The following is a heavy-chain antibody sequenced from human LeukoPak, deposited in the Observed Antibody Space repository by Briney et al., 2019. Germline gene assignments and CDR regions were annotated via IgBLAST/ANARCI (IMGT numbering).Heavy chain of an antibody. CDR1: GFTFRNYA. D-gene: IGHD2-15*01. CDR2: ISGDGGST. J-gene: IGHJ3*02. V-gene: IGHV3-23*01. Sequence: GGPLRLSCVVSGFTFRNYAMSWVRQAPGEGLAWVSAISGDGGSTFYADSVKGRFTISRDNSKNTLYLQMNTLRAEDTAVYFCAKDGGQLKGAFDIWGQGTMVTVSS. CDR3: AKDGGQLKGAFDI.